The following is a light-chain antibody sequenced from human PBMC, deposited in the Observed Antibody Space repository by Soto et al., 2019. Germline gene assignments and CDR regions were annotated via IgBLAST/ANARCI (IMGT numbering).Light chain of an antibody. CDR1: SSNIGAGYD. CDR3: QSYDSSLSGYV. J-gene: IGLJ1*01. Sequence: QSVLTQPPSVCGAPGQRVTISCTGSSSNIGAGYDVHWYQQLPGTAPRLLIFINTNRPSGVPDRFSGSKSGTSASLAITGLQAEDEADYYCQSYDSSLSGYVFGTGTKVTVL. CDR2: INT. V-gene: IGLV1-40*01.